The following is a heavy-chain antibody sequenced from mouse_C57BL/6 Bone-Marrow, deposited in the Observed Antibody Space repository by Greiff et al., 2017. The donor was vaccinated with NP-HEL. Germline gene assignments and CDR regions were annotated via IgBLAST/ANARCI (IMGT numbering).Heavy chain of an antibody. J-gene: IGHJ3*01. D-gene: IGHD1-1*01. V-gene: IGHV1-62-2*01. CDR1: GYTFTEYT. Sequence: QVQLKQSGAELVKPGASVKLSCKASGYTFTEYTIHWVKQRSGQGLEWIGWFYPGSGSIKYNEKFKDKATLTADKSSSTVDMELSRLTSEESAVYFCARHEEKYYYGSSRDWFAYWGQGTLVTVSA. CDR3: ARHEEKYYYGSSRDWFAY. CDR2: FYPGSGSI.